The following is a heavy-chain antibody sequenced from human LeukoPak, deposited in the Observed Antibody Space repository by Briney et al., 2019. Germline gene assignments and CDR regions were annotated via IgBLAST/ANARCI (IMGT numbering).Heavy chain of an antibody. D-gene: IGHD6-13*01. Sequence: GGSLRLSCAASGFTFSSYRMNWVRQAPGRGLEWISYISSSGNIIYYADPVKGRFTVSRDNAKNSLYLQMNSLRAEDTAVYYCARSLAAAELDYWGQGTLVTVSS. J-gene: IGHJ4*02. CDR3: ARSLAAAELDY. CDR2: ISSSGNII. V-gene: IGHV3-48*03. CDR1: GFTFSSYR.